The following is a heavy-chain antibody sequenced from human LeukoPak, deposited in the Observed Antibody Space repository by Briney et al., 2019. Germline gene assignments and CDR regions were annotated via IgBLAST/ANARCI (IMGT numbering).Heavy chain of an antibody. CDR1: GFTFSEQY. CDR3: SRGDFKAS. V-gene: IGHV3-72*01. CDR2: IRNKGASYST. Sequence: PGGSLRLSCAASGFTFSEQYMDWVRQAPGKGLEWVARIRNKGASYSTDYAASVKGGFTISRDDSKNSLYLQMNSLKTEDTAVYYCSRGDFKASWGQGTLVTVSS. D-gene: IGHD3-3*01. J-gene: IGHJ5*02.